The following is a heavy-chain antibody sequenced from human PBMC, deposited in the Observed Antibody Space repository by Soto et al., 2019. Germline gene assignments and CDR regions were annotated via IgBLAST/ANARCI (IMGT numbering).Heavy chain of an antibody. D-gene: IGHD3-9*01. CDR1: GYTFTGYY. CDR3: ATARYYDILTDLFDY. V-gene: IGHV3-33*01. CDR2: IWYDGSNK. J-gene: IGHJ4*02. Sequence: QVQLVQSGAEVKKPGASVKVSCKASGYTFTGYYMHWVRQAPGQGLEWMAVIWYDGSNKYYADSVKGRFTSSRDNSKNTLYLQMNSLRAEDTAVYYCATARYYDILTDLFDYWGQGTLVTVSS.